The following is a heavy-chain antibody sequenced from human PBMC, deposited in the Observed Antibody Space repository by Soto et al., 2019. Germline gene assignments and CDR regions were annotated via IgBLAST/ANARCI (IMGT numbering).Heavy chain of an antibody. Sequence: SETLSLTCTVSGGSFSSYYWSWIRQPPGEGLEWIGYIFYSGSTNYNPSLNSRVTISIDTSKNQFSLRLSSVTIADTAVYYCARVRQDILVVGNWYFDLWGRGTLVTVSS. CDR2: IFYSGST. CDR1: GGSFSSYY. J-gene: IGHJ2*01. CDR3: ARVRQDILVVGNWYFDL. V-gene: IGHV4-59*01. D-gene: IGHD2-15*01.